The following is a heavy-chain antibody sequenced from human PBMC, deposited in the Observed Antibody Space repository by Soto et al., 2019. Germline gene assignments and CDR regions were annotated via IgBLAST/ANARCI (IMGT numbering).Heavy chain of an antibody. CDR1: GGSVSGYY. CDR3: ARGDTNDIFGGFDY. Sequence: SETLSLTCAVYGGSVSGYYWSWIRQPPGKGLEWIGEINHSGSTNYNPSLKSRVTLSVDTSKNQFSLKLSSVTAADTAVYYCARGDTNDIFGGFDYWGQGTLVTVSS. V-gene: IGHV4-34*01. J-gene: IGHJ4*02. D-gene: IGHD3-9*01. CDR2: INHSGST.